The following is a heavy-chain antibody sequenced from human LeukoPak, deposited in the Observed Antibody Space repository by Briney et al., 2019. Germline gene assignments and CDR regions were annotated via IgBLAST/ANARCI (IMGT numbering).Heavy chain of an antibody. V-gene: IGHV1-3*04. CDR1: GYTFTHFA. D-gene: IGHD2-15*01. Sequence: ASVKVSCRASGYTFTHFAVHWLRQAPGQRLEWMGWINTGNGYTEYSQTFQGRVTITRDTSASTAYMDLSSLRSEDTAVYYCAKGVDYCSGGSCPADYWGPGTLVTVSS. CDR3: AKGVDYCSGGSCPADY. J-gene: IGHJ4*02. CDR2: INTGNGYT.